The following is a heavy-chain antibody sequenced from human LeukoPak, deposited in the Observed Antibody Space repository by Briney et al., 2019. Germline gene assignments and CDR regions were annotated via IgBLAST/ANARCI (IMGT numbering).Heavy chain of an antibody. CDR2: INPSGGST. CDR1: GYTFTSYY. V-gene: IGHV1-46*01. CDR3: ASQCTSCYVNWFDP. D-gene: IGHD2-2*01. J-gene: IGHJ5*02. Sequence: ASVKVSCKASGYTFTSYYMDWVRQAPGQGLEWMGIINPSGGSTSYAQKFQGRVTMTRDMSTSTVYMELTSLRSEDTAVYYCASQCTSCYVNWFDPWGQGTLVTVSS.